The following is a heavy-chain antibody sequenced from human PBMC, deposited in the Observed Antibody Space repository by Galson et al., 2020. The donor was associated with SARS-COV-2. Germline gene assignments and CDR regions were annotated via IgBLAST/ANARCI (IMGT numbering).Heavy chain of an antibody. J-gene: IGHJ1*01. CDR2: ISYDGSNK. CDR1: AFTYRSYG. D-gene: IGHD3-22*01. V-gene: IGHV3-30*03. Sequence: GEFLKDPCAASAFTYRSYGMHWGRQAPGKGLEWVAVISYDGSNKYYADSVKGRFTISRDNSKNTLYLQMNSLRAEDTAVYYCASQEEDYYDSSGYYNGGYFQHWGQGTLVTVSS. CDR3: ASQEEDYYDSSGYYNGGYFQH.